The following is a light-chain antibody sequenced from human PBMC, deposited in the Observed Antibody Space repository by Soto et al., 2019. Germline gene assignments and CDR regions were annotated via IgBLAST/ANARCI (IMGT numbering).Light chain of an antibody. J-gene: IGKJ2*01. V-gene: IGKV3-20*01. CDR3: HQYGVSSGT. CDR2: GAS. Sequence: EIVLTQSPGTLSLSPGERVSLSCRASQNVPANYLAWYQQKPGHSPRLLIHGASARATGTPDRFSGSGSGADFTLTISSLEPEDFAVYYCHQYGVSSGTFGQGTKLEI. CDR1: QNVPANY.